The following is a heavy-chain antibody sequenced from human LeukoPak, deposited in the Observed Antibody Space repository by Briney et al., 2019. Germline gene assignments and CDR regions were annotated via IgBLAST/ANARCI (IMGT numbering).Heavy chain of an antibody. CDR3: ARRADYYFFDY. V-gene: IGHV5-51*01. Sequence: GESLKISCKTSGYIFTTYWIGWVRQMPGKGLEWMGIIYPGDSDTRYSPSFQGQVTISADKSISTAYLQWSSLKASDTAMYYCARRADYYFFDYWGQGTLVAVSS. D-gene: IGHD3-10*01. CDR1: GYIFTTYW. CDR2: IYPGDSDT. J-gene: IGHJ4*02.